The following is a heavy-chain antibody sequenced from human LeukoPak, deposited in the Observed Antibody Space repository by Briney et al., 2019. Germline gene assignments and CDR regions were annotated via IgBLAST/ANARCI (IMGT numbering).Heavy chain of an antibody. CDR1: GFMFSSSG. CDR2: IWYDGSNK. Sequence: GGSLRLSCAASGFMFSSSGMHWVRQAPGKGLEWVAVIWYDGSNKYSADSVKGRFTISRDNSKNTLYLQMNSLRAEDTAVYYCARDGGTSHFDNWGQGTLVSVSS. CDR3: ARDGGTSHFDN. V-gene: IGHV3-33*01. J-gene: IGHJ4*02. D-gene: IGHD4-23*01.